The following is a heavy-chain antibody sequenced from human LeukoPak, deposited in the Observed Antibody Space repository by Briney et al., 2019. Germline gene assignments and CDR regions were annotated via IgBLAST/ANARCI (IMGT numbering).Heavy chain of an antibody. CDR2: INAGSGNT. D-gene: IGHD4-17*01. CDR1: VDTFTSYA. V-gene: IGHV1-3*01. CDR3: ARGYGAYPSPYYYYGMDV. J-gene: IGHJ6*02. Sequence: ASVKVSCKASVDTFTSYAMHWVRQAPGQRLEWMGWINAGSGNTKYSQKFQGRVTITRDTSASTAYMELSSLRSEDTAVYYCARGYGAYPSPYYYYGMDVWGQGTTVTVSS.